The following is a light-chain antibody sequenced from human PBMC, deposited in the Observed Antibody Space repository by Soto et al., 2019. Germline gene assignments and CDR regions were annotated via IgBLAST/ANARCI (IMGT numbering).Light chain of an antibody. CDR3: QQSHSSPPYT. CDR2: DTS. CDR1: QSISTY. J-gene: IGKJ2*01. V-gene: IGKV1-39*01. Sequence: DIQMTQSPSSLSASVGDRVTITCRASQSISTYLNWYQQKPGEAPKLLIYDTSSLQSGVPSRFSGSGSGTDFTLTITSLQPEDFANYYCQQSHSSPPYTFGQGTKTGDQT.